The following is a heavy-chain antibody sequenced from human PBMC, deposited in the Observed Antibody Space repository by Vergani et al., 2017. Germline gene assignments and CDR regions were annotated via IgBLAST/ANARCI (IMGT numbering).Heavy chain of an antibody. Sequence: EVQLLESGGGLVQPGGSLRLSCAASGFTFSSYAMSWVRQAPGKGLEWVSAISGSGGSTYYADSVKGRFTISRDNSKNTLYLQMNSLRAEDTAVYYCARDLYRRIVVVPAAQPLGYWGQGTLVTVSS. CDR3: ARDLYRRIVVVPAAQPLGY. V-gene: IGHV3-23*01. J-gene: IGHJ4*02. CDR2: ISGSGGST. D-gene: IGHD2-2*01. CDR1: GFTFSSYA.